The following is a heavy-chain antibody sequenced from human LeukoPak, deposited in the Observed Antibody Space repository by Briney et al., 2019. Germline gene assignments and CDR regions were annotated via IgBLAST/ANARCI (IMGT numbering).Heavy chain of an antibody. V-gene: IGHV4-61*01. J-gene: IGHJ4*02. CDR1: GGSVSSDSYY. Sequence: SETLSLTCTVSGGSVSSDSYYWSWIRQPPGKKLEWIGYIYNSGNTNYDPSLKSRVTMSVDTSKNQFSLKLSSVTAADTAVYYCARDRYALTFDYWGQGTLVTVSS. D-gene: IGHD3-16*01. CDR2: IYNSGNT. CDR3: ARDRYALTFDY.